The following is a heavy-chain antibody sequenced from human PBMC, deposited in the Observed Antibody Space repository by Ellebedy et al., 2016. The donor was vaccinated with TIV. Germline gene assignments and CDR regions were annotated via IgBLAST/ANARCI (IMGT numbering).Heavy chain of an antibody. D-gene: IGHD2-15*01. CDR2: ISGSGGST. CDR1: GFTFSSYA. J-gene: IGHJ4*02. Sequence: GGSLRLXXAASGFTFSSYAMSWVRQAPGKGLEWVSAISGSGGSTYYADSVKGRFTISRDNSKNTLYLQMNSLRAEDTAVYYCAKRWLLGGAGDYFDYWGQGTLVTVSS. V-gene: IGHV3-23*01. CDR3: AKRWLLGGAGDYFDY.